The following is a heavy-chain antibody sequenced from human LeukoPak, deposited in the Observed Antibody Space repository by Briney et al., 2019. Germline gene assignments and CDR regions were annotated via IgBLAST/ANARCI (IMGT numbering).Heavy chain of an antibody. CDR3: AKNVVFTRYFDS. D-gene: IGHD2-21*01. CDR1: GFSFSVSA. Sequence: GGSLRLSCAASGFSFSVSAMSWVRQAPGKGPEWVSSISGSSGSIYYAESVRGRFTISRDNSKNTLYLQMNSLRAEDTALYYCAKNVVFTRYFDSWGQETLVTVSS. J-gene: IGHJ4*02. CDR2: ISGSSGSI. V-gene: IGHV3-23*01.